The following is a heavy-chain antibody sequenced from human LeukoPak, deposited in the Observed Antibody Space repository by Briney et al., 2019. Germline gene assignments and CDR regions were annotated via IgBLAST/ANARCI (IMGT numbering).Heavy chain of an antibody. J-gene: IGHJ4*02. Sequence: GGSLRLSCAASGFTFGSYAMSWVRQAPGKGLEWVSAISGSGDVTKYGESVKGQFTISRDNSNTTMYQQMNSLRAEDTAIYYCAKLDGSGSYYSGLDYWGQGTLVTVSS. D-gene: IGHD3-10*01. CDR1: GFTFGSYA. CDR3: AKLDGSGSYYSGLDY. CDR2: ISGSGDVT. V-gene: IGHV3-23*01.